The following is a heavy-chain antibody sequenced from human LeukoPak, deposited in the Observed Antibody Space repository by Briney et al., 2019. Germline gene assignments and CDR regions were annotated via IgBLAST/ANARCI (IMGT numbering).Heavy chain of an antibody. Sequence: ASVKVSCKASEGTFSSYTVSWVRQAPEQGLEWMGRIVPVLDMTDYAQKFQGRVTITADRSTSTVYMELNCLTSEDTAMYYCARSAQGSSWTINYSYLYMDVWGKGTTVTVS. J-gene: IGHJ6*03. V-gene: IGHV1-69*02. CDR2: IVPVLDMT. CDR1: EGTFSSYT. CDR3: ARSAQGSSWTINYSYLYMDV. D-gene: IGHD6-13*01.